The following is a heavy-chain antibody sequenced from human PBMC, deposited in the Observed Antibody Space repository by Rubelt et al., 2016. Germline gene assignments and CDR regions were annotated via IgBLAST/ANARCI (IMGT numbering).Heavy chain of an antibody. V-gene: IGHV5-51*01. CDR1: GYRFTTYW. D-gene: IGHD2-15*01. Sequence: EEQLVQSRAEVKKPGESLKISCTASGYRFTTYWIGWVRQMPGKGLEWMGLIYPSDSDTRSRPSLQCQVTRSDDKSISTAYLQWSSLKASDTAMYYCAREGGPWGQGTLVTVSS. CDR2: IYPSDSDT. J-gene: IGHJ5*02. CDR3: AREGGP.